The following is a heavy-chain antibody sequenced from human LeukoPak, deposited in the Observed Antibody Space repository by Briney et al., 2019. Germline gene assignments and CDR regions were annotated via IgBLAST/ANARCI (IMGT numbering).Heavy chain of an antibody. Sequence: PGGSLRLSCAASGFTFSGYGMHWVRQAPGKGLEWVAFIRYDGSNKYYADSVKGRFTISRDNSKSTLYLQMNSLRADDTAVYYCAKDRLQGATLSGYFDYWGQGTLVTVSS. CDR2: IRYDGSNK. CDR3: AKDRLQGATLSGYFDY. D-gene: IGHD1-26*01. V-gene: IGHV3-30*02. CDR1: GFTFSGYG. J-gene: IGHJ4*02.